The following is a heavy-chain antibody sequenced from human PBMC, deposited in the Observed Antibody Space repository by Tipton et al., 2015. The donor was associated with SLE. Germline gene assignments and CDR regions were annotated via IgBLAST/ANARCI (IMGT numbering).Heavy chain of an antibody. D-gene: IGHD3-9*01. CDR2: IYTSGSA. Sequence: TLSLTCTVSGGSVGTYYWSWLRQPAGKGLEWIGRIYTSGSANVNPSFKSRVSMSIDTSKNQLSLKLNSVTAADTAMYDCAVIDWFDYWGQGTLVTVSS. J-gene: IGHJ4*02. CDR3: AVIDWFDY. V-gene: IGHV4-4*07. CDR1: GGSVGTYY.